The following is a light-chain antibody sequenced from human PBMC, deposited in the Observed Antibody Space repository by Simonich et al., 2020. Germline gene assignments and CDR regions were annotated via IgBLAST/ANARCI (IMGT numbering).Light chain of an antibody. CDR2: SAS. V-gene: IGKV4-1*01. Sequence: DIVMTQSTDALAVSLGERATINCKSSQSVLSSPNNKNYLAWYQQKPGQPPKLPIFSASTRVSGVPDRLRGSGCGTDFSLTSSSRKAEDVAVYYCQKYYSTPWTFGQGTKVEIK. CDR3: QKYYSTPWT. CDR1: QSVLSSPNNKNY. J-gene: IGKJ1*01.